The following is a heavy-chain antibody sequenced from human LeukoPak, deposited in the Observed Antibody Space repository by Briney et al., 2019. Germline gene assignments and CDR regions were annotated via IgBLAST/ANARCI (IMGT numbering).Heavy chain of an antibody. Sequence: GGSLRLSCAASGFTVSSNYMNWVRQAPGKGLEWVSSISSSSSYIYYADSVKGRFTISRDNAKNSLYLQMNSLRAEDTAVYYCARIVHGDYWGQGTLVTVSS. CDR1: GFTVSSNY. D-gene: IGHD2-8*01. V-gene: IGHV3-21*01. CDR2: ISSSSSYI. J-gene: IGHJ4*02. CDR3: ARIVHGDY.